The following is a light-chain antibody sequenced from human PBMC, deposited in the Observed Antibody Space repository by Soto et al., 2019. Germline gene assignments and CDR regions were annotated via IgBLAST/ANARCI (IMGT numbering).Light chain of an antibody. CDR1: QSVSSY. Sequence: EIVLTQSPATLSLSPGERATLSCRASQSVSSYLACYQQKPGQAPRLLLYDASNRATGIPARFSGSGSGTDFTLTISSLEPEDFAVYYCQQRSNWPPWTFGQGTKVEIK. CDR3: QQRSNWPPWT. V-gene: IGKV3-11*01. J-gene: IGKJ1*01. CDR2: DAS.